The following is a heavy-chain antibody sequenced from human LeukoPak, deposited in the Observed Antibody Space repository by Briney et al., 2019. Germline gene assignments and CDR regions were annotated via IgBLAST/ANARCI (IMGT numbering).Heavy chain of an antibody. Sequence: GGSLRLSCTASGFTFSTCGMTWVRQAPGKGLEWVSSISGNDDGTYYADSVKGRFTISRDNSKNTLYLQMNSLRAEDTAVYYCARDGWYCSSTSCYDPHYYYYGMDVWGQGTTVTVSS. CDR2: ISGNDDGT. D-gene: IGHD2-2*01. CDR1: GFTFSTCG. V-gene: IGHV3-23*01. CDR3: ARDGWYCSSTSCYDPHYYYYGMDV. J-gene: IGHJ6*02.